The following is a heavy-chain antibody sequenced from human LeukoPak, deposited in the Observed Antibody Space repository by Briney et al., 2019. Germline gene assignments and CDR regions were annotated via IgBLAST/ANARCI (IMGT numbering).Heavy chain of an antibody. J-gene: IGHJ4*02. D-gene: IGHD2-15*01. CDR1: GDSVTSNGFY. CDR2: ISHSRNT. Sequence: SQTLSLTRTVSGDSVTSNGFYWTWIRHHPGGGLEWIGYISHSRNTYYNPSLNGRVTFSLDTSKSQFSLRLDSVTAADTAVYYCARYFCGSSYCPGVNYWGQGTLVTVSS. CDR3: ARYFCGSSYCPGVNY. V-gene: IGHV4-31*03.